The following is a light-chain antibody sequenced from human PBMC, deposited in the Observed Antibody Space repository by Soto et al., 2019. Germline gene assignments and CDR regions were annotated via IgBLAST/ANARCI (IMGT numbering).Light chain of an antibody. J-gene: IGLJ1*01. Sequence: QSVLTQPPSVSEAPGQRVTISCTGSSSNIGAGYEAHWYQQGPGTAPKLLIYENNNRPSGVPDRFSGSKSGTSASLAITGLQAEDEAEYYSQSYDSSLSGYVFGTGIKLTVL. CDR2: ENN. CDR3: QSYDSSLSGYV. V-gene: IGLV1-40*01. CDR1: SSNIGAGYE.